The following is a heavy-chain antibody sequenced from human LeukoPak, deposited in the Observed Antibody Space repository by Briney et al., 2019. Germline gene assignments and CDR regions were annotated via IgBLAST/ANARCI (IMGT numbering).Heavy chain of an antibody. CDR2: ISYSGST. J-gene: IGHJ4*02. CDR1: GVSVTNHY. CDR3: ARGSTPDY. D-gene: IGHD1-26*01. V-gene: IGHV4-59*02. Sequence: PSETLSLTCSVSGVSVTNHYWNWIRQPPGKGLEWIGYISYSGSTNYNPSLKSRVTMSPDTSKSQFSLKLSSVTAADTAVYYCARGSTPDYWGQGTLVTVSS.